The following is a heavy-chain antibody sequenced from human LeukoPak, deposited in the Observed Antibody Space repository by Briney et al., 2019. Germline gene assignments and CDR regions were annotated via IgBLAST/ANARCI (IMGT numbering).Heavy chain of an antibody. J-gene: IGHJ4*02. CDR3: ARFGITVVRGGKYYFDY. CDR1: GGSISNYY. V-gene: IGHV4-59*08. CDR2: IYYSGAT. D-gene: IGHD3-10*01. Sequence: KPSETLSLTCTVSGGSISNYYLSWIRQPPGKGLEWIGHIYYSGATKYNPSLKSRITISVDTSKNQFSLMLSSVTAADTAVYYCARFGITVVRGGKYYFDYWGQGTLVTVSS.